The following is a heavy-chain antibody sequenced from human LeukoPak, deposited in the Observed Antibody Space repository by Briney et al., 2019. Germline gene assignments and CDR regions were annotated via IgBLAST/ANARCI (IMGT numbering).Heavy chain of an antibody. CDR3: AATSQGAFDI. Sequence: TSETLSLTCTVSGGSISSYYWSWIRQPPGKGLEWIGYIYYSGSTNYNPSLKSRVTISVDTSKNQFSLKLSSVTAADTAVYYCAATSQGAFDIWGQGTMVTVSS. CDR1: GGSISSYY. CDR2: IYYSGST. V-gene: IGHV4-59*01. J-gene: IGHJ3*02.